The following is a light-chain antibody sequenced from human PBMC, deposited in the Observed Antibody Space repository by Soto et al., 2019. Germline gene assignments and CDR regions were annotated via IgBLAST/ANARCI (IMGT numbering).Light chain of an antibody. J-gene: IGLJ1*01. CDR2: YNN. V-gene: IGLV1-44*01. CDR1: SSDIGSNT. CDR3: AAWDDSLKAHV. Sequence: QLVLTQPPSVSGTPGQRVIISCSGSSSDIGSNTVNWYQQLPGAAPKLLMHYNNQRPSGVPDRFSGSKSGTSASLAIFGLQSDDEGDYYCAAWDDSLKAHVFGTGTQLTVL.